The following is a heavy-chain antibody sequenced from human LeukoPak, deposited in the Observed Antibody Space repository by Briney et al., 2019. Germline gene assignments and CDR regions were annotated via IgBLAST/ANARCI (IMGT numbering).Heavy chain of an antibody. Sequence: SETLSLTCTVSGGSISSYYWSWIRQPPGKGLEWIGYIYYSGSTNYNPSLKSRVTISVDTSKNQFSLKLSSVPAADTAVYYCARDFSAMATGLFDYWGQGTLVTVSS. V-gene: IGHV4-59*01. CDR3: ARDFSAMATGLFDY. D-gene: IGHD5-18*01. CDR1: GGSISSYY. CDR2: IYYSGST. J-gene: IGHJ4*02.